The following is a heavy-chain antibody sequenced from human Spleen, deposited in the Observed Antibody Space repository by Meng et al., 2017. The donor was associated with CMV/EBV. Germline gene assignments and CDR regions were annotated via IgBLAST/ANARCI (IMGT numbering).Heavy chain of an antibody. CDR3: TKGGPLGSYFAY. V-gene: IGHV3-23*01. D-gene: IGHD1-26*01. CDR1: GFTFSSYA. Sequence: GESLKISCAASGFTFSSYAMSWVRQAPGKGLEWVSAISGSGGSTYYADSVKGRFTISRDNSKNTLYLQMNSLKTEDTAVYYCTKGGPLGSYFAYWGQGALVTVSS. CDR2: ISGSGGST. J-gene: IGHJ4*02.